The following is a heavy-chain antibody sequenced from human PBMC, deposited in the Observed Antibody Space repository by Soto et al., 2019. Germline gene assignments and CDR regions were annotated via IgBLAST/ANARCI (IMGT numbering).Heavy chain of an antibody. CDR2: INAGNGNT. D-gene: IGHD2-2*01. CDR1: GYTFTSYA. CDR3: ARGYCISTSCSTFDY. Sequence: ASVNVSCKASGYTFTSYAMHWVRQAPGQRLEWMGWINAGNGNTKYSQKFQGRVTITRDTSASTAYMELSSLRSEDTAVYYCARGYCISTSCSTFDYWGQGTLVTVSS. J-gene: IGHJ4*02. V-gene: IGHV1-3*01.